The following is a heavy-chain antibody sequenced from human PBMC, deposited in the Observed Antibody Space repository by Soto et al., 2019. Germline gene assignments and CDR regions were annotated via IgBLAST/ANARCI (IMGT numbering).Heavy chain of an antibody. CDR1: GYTFTNYD. D-gene: IGHD1-1*01. CDR3: ARVGGNWNDDYFDY. CDR2: MNPNSGDT. V-gene: IGHV1-8*01. J-gene: IGHJ4*02. Sequence: QVQLVQSGGEVKKPGASVKVSCKASGYTFTNYDINWVRLAAGQGPQWMGWMNPNSGDTGYAQNFQGRVTMTRDTSIRTAYMELSGLRSEDTAVYYCARVGGNWNDDYFDYWGQGTLVTVSS.